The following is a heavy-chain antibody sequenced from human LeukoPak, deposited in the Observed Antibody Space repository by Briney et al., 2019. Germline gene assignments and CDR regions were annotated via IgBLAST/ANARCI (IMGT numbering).Heavy chain of an antibody. CDR1: GGSFSGHY. V-gene: IGHV4-34*01. CDR2: INHRGSA. D-gene: IGHD3-10*01. CDR3: ARRVRGYSYGSGTQYYFDY. Sequence: SETLSLTCAVYGGSFSGHYRSWIRQPPGKGLEYIGEINHRGSANYNPSLKSRVTVSVDTSKNQLSLKLSSVTAADTAVYYCARRVRGYSYGSGTQYYFDYWGQGTLVTVSS. J-gene: IGHJ4*02.